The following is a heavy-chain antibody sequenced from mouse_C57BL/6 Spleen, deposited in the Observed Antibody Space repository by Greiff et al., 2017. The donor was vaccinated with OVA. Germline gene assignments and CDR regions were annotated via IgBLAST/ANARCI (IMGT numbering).Heavy chain of an antibody. J-gene: IGHJ2*01. Sequence: QVQLQQPGAELVKPGASVKLSCKASGYTFTSYWMHWVKQRPGQGLEWIGMIRPNSGSTNYNEKFKSKATLTVDKSSSTAYMQLSSLTSEDSAVYYCASATVGDYFDYWGQGTTLTVSS. CDR3: ASATVGDYFDY. D-gene: IGHD1-1*01. CDR1: GYTFTSYW. V-gene: IGHV1-64*01. CDR2: IRPNSGST.